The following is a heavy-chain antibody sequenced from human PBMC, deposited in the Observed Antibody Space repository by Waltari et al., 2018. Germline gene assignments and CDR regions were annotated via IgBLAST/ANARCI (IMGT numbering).Heavy chain of an antibody. J-gene: IGHJ5*02. CDR2: IYYTGTT. CDR1: GGSIRNGHYY. V-gene: IGHV4-30-4*08. CDR3: AKGAGDQPPKFDP. D-gene: IGHD7-27*01. Sequence: QVQLQESGPGLVKPSQTLSLSCSVSGGSIRNGHYYWTWIRQPPGKGLEWIGYIYYTGTTYYNPSLKNRVFISVDTSKNQCSLNLTSVTAADTAVYYCAKGAGDQPPKFDPWGQGTLVTVSS.